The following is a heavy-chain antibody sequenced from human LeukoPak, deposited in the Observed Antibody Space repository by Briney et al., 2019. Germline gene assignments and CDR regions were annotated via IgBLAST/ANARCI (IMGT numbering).Heavy chain of an antibody. V-gene: IGHV1-69*04. J-gene: IGHJ4*02. D-gene: IGHD4-17*01. CDR3: ASPHYGDPFDY. CDR1: GGTFSSYA. CDR2: IIPILGIA. Sequence: ASVKVSCKASGGTFSSYAISWVRQAPGQGLEWMGRIIPILGIANYAQKFQGRVTITADKSTSTAYMELSSLRSEDTAVYYCASPHYGDPFDYWGQETLVTVSS.